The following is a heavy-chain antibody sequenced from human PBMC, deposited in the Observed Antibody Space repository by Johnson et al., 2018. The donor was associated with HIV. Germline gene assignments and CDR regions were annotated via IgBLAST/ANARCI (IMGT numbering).Heavy chain of an antibody. CDR1: GFTFSTYA. J-gene: IGHJ3*02. D-gene: IGHD6-25*01. V-gene: IGHV3-30*04. CDR3: ARRIAAADDAFDI. Sequence: QVQLVESGGGAVQPGRSLRLSCAASGFTFSTYAMHWVRQAPGKGLEWVAVISYDGSNKYYADSVKGRFTISRDNSKNTLYLQMNSLRAEDTAMYYCARRIAAADDAFDIWGHGTMVTVSS. CDR2: ISYDGSNK.